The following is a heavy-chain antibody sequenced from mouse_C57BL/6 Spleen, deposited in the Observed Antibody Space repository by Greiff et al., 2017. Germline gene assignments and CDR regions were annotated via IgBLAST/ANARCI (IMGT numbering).Heavy chain of an antibody. V-gene: IGHV1-39*01. Sequence: EVQLQQSGPELVKPGASVKISCKASGYSFTDYNMNWVKQSNGKSLGWIGVINPNYGTTSYNQKFKGKATLTVDQSSSTAYMQLNSLTSEDSAVYYCARKAYYSNYDAMDYWGQGTSVTVSS. D-gene: IGHD2-5*01. J-gene: IGHJ4*01. CDR3: ARKAYYSNYDAMDY. CDR2: INPNYGTT. CDR1: GYSFTDYN.